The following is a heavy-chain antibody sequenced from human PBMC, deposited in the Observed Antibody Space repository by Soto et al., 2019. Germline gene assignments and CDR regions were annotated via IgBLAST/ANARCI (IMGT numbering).Heavy chain of an antibody. Sequence: SETLSLTCTVSSDSISSYYWSWIRQPPGKRLEWIGYISYSGSTDYNPSLKSRVTISGDTSKNQFSLKVSSVTAADTAVYYCARGTSWQLPFDYWGQGTLVTASS. J-gene: IGHJ4*02. V-gene: IGHV4-59*01. CDR2: ISYSGST. CDR1: SDSISSYY. D-gene: IGHD6-13*01. CDR3: ARGTSWQLPFDY.